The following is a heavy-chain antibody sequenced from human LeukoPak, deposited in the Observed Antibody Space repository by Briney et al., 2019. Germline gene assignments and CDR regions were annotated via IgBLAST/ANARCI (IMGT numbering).Heavy chain of an antibody. D-gene: IGHD5-12*01. CDR3: ARGSGYPSLLDY. J-gene: IGHJ4*02. V-gene: IGHV4-61*02. Sequence: SETLSLTCTVSGGSISSGSYYWSWIRQPAGKGLEWIGRIYTSGSTNYNPSLKSRVTISVDTSKNQFSLKLSSVTAADTAVYYCARGSGYPSLLDYWGQGTLVTVSS. CDR2: IYTSGST. CDR1: GGSISSGSYY.